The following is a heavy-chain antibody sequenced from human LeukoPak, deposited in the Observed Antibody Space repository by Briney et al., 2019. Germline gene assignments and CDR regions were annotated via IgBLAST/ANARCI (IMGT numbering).Heavy chain of an antibody. Sequence: GASLKISCKGSGYSFTSYWIGWVRQMPGKGLEWMGVIYPGDSDTTYSPSFQGQVTISADKSISTAYLQWSSLKASDTATYYCARRTDYHFDYWGQGTLVTVSS. CDR1: GYSFTSYW. V-gene: IGHV5-51*01. CDR2: IYPGDSDT. D-gene: IGHD4-11*01. J-gene: IGHJ4*02. CDR3: ARRTDYHFDY.